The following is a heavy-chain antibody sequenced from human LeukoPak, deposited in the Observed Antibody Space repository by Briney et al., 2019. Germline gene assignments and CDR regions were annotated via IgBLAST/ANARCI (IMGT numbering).Heavy chain of an antibody. V-gene: IGHV4-61*01. D-gene: IGHD6-19*01. CDR2: NYYSGSA. J-gene: IGHJ3*02. CDR1: GGSISSGSYY. Sequence: SETLSLTCTVSGGSISSGSYYWSWIRQPPGKGLEWIGYNYYSGSANYNPSLKSRVTISVDTSKNQFSLKLSSVTAADTAVYYCARECGWSAPDAFDIWGQGTMVTVSS. CDR3: ARECGWSAPDAFDI.